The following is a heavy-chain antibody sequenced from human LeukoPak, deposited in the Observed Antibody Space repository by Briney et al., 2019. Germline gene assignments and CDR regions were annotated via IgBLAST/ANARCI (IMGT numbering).Heavy chain of an antibody. J-gene: IGHJ4*02. CDR2: IIPIFGTA. Sequence: SVKVSCKASGGTFSSYAISWVRQAPGQGLEWMRRIIPIFGTANYAQKFQGRVTITTDESTSTAYMELSSLRSEDTAVYYCARDSGTYDSSGYPLDYWGQGTLVTVSS. V-gene: IGHV1-69*05. CDR3: ARDSGTYDSSGYPLDY. CDR1: GGTFSSYA. D-gene: IGHD3-22*01.